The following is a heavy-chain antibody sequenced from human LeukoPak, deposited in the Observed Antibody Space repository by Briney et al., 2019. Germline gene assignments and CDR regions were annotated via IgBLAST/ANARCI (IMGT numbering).Heavy chain of an antibody. CDR3: AKVGSVSVVPSYYFDY. CDR1: GFTFSSYA. Sequence: PGGSLRLSCAASGFTFSSYAMHWVRQAPGKGLEWVAVISYDGSNKYYADSVKGRFTISRDNSKNTLYLQMNSLRAEDTAVYYCAKVGSVSVVPSYYFDYWGQGTLVTVSS. J-gene: IGHJ4*02. D-gene: IGHD2-21*01. CDR2: ISYDGSNK. V-gene: IGHV3-30-3*01.